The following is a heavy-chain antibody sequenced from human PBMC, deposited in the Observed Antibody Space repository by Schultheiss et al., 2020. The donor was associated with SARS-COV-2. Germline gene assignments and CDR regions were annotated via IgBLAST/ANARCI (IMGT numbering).Heavy chain of an antibody. CDR2: IYSGGST. Sequence: GGSLRLSCAASGFTVSSNYMSWVRQAPGKGLEWVSVIYSGGSTYYADSVKGRFTISRDNSKNTLYLQMNSLRAEDTAVYYCARAPHQWLVRWYFDLWGRGTRVTVSS. D-gene: IGHD6-19*01. V-gene: IGHV3-66*01. CDR3: ARAPHQWLVRWYFDL. CDR1: GFTVSSNY. J-gene: IGHJ2*01.